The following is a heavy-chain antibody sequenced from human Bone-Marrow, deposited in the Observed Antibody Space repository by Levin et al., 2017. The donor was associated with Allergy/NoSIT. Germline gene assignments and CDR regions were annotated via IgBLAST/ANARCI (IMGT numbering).Heavy chain of an antibody. CDR3: AREGGSGQYYYGSGSDDV. CDR2: ISGNSRST. Sequence: GESLKISCAASGFTFSDYYMSWIRQTPGKGLQWLSYISGNSRSTNYANSLEGRFTISRDNAKNSLYLQINSLRAEDTAVYYCAREGGSGQYYYGSGSDDVWGKGTTVTVSS. CDR1: GFTFSDYY. D-gene: IGHD3-10*01. V-gene: IGHV3-11*06. J-gene: IGHJ6*04.